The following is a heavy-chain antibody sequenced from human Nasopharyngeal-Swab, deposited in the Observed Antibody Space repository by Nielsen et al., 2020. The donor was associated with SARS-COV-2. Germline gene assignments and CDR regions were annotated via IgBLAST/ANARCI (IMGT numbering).Heavy chain of an antibody. V-gene: IGHV3-21*01. CDR2: ISSSSSYI. Sequence: GESLKISCAASGFTFSSYSMNWVRQAPGKGLEWVSSISSSSSYIYYADSVKGRFTISRDNAKNPLYLQMNSLRAEDTAVYYCARVWAAAGFLDYWGQGTLVTVSS. CDR1: GFTFSSYS. J-gene: IGHJ4*02. CDR3: ARVWAAAGFLDY. D-gene: IGHD6-13*01.